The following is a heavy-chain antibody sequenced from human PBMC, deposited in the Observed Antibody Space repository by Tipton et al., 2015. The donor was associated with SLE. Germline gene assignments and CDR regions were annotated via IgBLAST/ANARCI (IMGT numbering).Heavy chain of an antibody. CDR2: IYPGDSDT. J-gene: IGHJ4*02. V-gene: IGHV5-51*03. CDR1: GYSFTSYW. Sequence: QLVQSGAEVKKPGESLKISCKGSGYSFTSYWIGWVRQMPGKGLEWMGIIYPGDSDTRYSPSFQGQVTISADKSISTAYLQWTSLKASDTAMYYRARRANYCGGDCFNVDYWGQGTLVTVSS. CDR3: ARRANYCGGDCFNVDY. D-gene: IGHD2-21*01.